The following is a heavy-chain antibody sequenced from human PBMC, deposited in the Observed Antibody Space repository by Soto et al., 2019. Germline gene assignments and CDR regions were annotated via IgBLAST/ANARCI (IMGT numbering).Heavy chain of an antibody. V-gene: IGHV4-59*11. CDR1: DGSINNHD. D-gene: IGHD2-2*01. CDR2: IYYTGST. Sequence: SETLSLTCTVSDGSINNHDWSWIRQPPEKGLEWIGYIYYTGSTNYNPSLKSRVTMSVDTSKNQFSLNLTSLTAADTATYYCARANRYPENWGQGTLVTVSS. J-gene: IGHJ4*02. CDR3: ARANRYPEN.